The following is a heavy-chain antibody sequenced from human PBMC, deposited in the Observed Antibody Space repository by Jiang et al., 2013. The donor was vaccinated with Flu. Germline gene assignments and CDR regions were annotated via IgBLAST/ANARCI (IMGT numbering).Heavy chain of an antibody. CDR1: GFTLSSYE. Sequence: VQLLESGGNLVQPGGSLRLSCTGSGFTLSSYEVNWVRQAPGKGLEWISYISAPGSTIYYADSVKGRFTVSRDNANNALYLQLNFLRVEDTGIYFCARGFYDTNGYYSGLPAHWGQGTLVTVSS. J-gene: IGHJ4*02. D-gene: IGHD2-2*03. CDR3: ARGFYDTNGYYSGLPAH. V-gene: IGHV3-48*03. CDR2: ISAPGSTI.